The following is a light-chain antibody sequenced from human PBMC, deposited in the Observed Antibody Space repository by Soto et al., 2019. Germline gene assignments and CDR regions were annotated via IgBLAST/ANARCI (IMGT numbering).Light chain of an antibody. J-gene: IGLJ2*01. CDR3: ISYTSSSTLV. CDR2: EVS. V-gene: IGLV2-14*01. Sequence: QSALTKPASMSVSPGQSITISCTGTSSDVGGYNYVSWYQQHPGKAHKLMTYEVSKRHSGVSNRFCGSKSGNTASLTISVLQAEDEADYYCISYTSSSTLVFGGGTKLTVL. CDR1: SSDVGGYNY.